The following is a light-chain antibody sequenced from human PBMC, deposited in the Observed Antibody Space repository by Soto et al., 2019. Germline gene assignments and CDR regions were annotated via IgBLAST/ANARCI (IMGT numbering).Light chain of an antibody. CDR3: SSFTGTNNLYV. Sequence: QSVRTQPPSASGSPGQSVTISCTGTSSDIGGYNYVSWYQQHPGKAPKLMIYEVTKRPSGVPDRFSASRSGNTASLTVSGLQSEDEADYYCSSFTGTNNLYVFGTGTKVTVL. V-gene: IGLV2-8*01. J-gene: IGLJ1*01. CDR1: SSDIGGYNY. CDR2: EVT.